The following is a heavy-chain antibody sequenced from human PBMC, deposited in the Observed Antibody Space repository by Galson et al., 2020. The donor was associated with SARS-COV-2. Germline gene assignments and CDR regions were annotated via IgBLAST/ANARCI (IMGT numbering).Heavy chain of an antibody. J-gene: IGHJ4*02. Sequence: GESLKISCAASGFKFSNKRMSWVRQAPGKGLQWVANIKQDGSDRYYVDSVKGRFTISSDYAKNSVYLQMNSLRAEDTAVYYCARDQDGYNDFWGRGTLVTVSS. CDR1: GFKFSNKR. D-gene: IGHD5-12*01. CDR2: IKQDGSDR. CDR3: ARDQDGYNDF. V-gene: IGHV3-7*01.